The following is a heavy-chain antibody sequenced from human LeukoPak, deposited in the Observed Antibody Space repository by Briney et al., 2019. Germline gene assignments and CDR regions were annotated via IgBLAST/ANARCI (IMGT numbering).Heavy chain of an antibody. CDR3: ARDRLGGDLTGESLY. J-gene: IGHJ4*02. Sequence: ASVTVSCKASGYPFDNFGLTGVRQAPGQGLEWMGWISAYNGNTHYAQKFRGRLTITTDTSTTTAYLELRSLKSDDTAVYYCARDRLGGDLTGESLYWGQGTLVTVSS. V-gene: IGHV1-18*01. CDR1: GYPFDNFG. D-gene: IGHD4-17*01. CDR2: ISAYNGNT.